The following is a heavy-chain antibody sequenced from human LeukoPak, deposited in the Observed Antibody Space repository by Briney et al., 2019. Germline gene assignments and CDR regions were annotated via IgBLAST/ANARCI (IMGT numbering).Heavy chain of an antibody. Sequence: GGSLRLSCAASGFTVSSSYMNWVRQAPGKGLEWLSIIYSSGSTYYADSVKGRFTISRDNSKNTLYLQMNSLRAEDTAVYYCAKRSSSGQGPNFDYWGQGTLVTVSS. CDR1: GFTVSSSY. V-gene: IGHV3-66*04. CDR3: AKRSSSGQGPNFDY. CDR2: IYSSGST. D-gene: IGHD6-19*01. J-gene: IGHJ4*02.